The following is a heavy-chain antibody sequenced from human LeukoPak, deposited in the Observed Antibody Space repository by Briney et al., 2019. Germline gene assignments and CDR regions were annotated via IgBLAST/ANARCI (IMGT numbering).Heavy chain of an antibody. Sequence: GESLKISRKGSGYSFTSYWIGGVRQLPGKGLEWMGIIYPGESDSRSSPAFQGHVSITADKTINTAYLQWSSLKAADTAMYCCARQNSAAGTDYWGQGTLVTVSS. V-gene: IGHV5-51*01. CDR1: GYSFTSYW. CDR2: IYPGESDS. CDR3: ARQNSAAGTDY. J-gene: IGHJ4*02. D-gene: IGHD6-13*01.